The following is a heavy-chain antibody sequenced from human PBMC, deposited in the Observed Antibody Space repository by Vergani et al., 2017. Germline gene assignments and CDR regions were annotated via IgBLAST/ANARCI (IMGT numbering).Heavy chain of an antibody. CDR3: ARQRGRVYSYGPFDP. J-gene: IGHJ5*02. D-gene: IGHD5-18*01. V-gene: IGHV5-51*01. CDR2: IYPGDSDN. Sequence: EVQLVQSGAEVKKPGESLKISCKGSGYSFTSYWIGLVRQLPGKRLEWVGIIYPGDSDNRYSPSFQGQVTITADKSISTAYLQWSSRKASDTAMYYCARQRGRVYSYGPFDPWGQGTLVTVSS. CDR1: GYSFTSYW.